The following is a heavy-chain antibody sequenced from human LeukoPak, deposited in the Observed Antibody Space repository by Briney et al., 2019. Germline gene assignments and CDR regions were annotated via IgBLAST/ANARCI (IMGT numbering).Heavy chain of an antibody. V-gene: IGHV3-23*01. CDR3: TTDLRWELAPSDY. CDR1: GFTFNSYA. J-gene: IGHJ4*02. D-gene: IGHD1-26*01. Sequence: GGSLRLSCAASGFTFNSYAMAWVRQAPGKGLEWVSVIGRSGSDIQYVDSVKGRFTISRDNSKNTLYLQMNSLRAEDTAVYYCTTDLRWELAPSDYWGQGTLVTVSS. CDR2: IGRSGSDI.